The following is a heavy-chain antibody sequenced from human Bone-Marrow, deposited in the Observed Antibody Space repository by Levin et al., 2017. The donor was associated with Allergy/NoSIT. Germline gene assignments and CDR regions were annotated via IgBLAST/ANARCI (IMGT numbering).Heavy chain of an antibody. D-gene: IGHD2-15*01. J-gene: IGHJ4*02. Sequence: VASVKVSCKVSGYTLTNLAMHWVRQAPGKGLEWMGGFDPEDGETFYAQNFQGRVTMTEDTDTAYMELSSLRSDDTAMYYCATDGGGQYTYFDFWGQGTLVTVSS. CDR1: GYTLTNLA. CDR2: FDPEDGET. CDR3: ATDGGGQYTYFDF. V-gene: IGHV1-24*01.